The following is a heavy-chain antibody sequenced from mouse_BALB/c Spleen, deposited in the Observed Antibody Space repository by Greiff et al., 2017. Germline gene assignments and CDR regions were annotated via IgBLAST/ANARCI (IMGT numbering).Heavy chain of an antibody. D-gene: IGHD2-1*01. Sequence: QVQLQQSGAELVRPGASVTLSCKASGYTFTDYEMHWVKQTPVHGLEWIGAIDPETGGTAYNQKFKGKATLTADKSSSTAYMELRSLTSEDSAVYYCTRRIYYGTHWYCDVWGAGTTVTVSS. V-gene: IGHV1-15*01. CDR1: GYTFTDYE. J-gene: IGHJ1*01. CDR3: TRRIYYGTHWYCDV. CDR2: IDPETGGT.